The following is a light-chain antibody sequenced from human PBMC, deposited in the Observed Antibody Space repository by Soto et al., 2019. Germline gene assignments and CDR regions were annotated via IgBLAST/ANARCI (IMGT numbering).Light chain of an antibody. J-gene: IGKJ4*01. V-gene: IGKV4-1*01. CDR2: WAS. CDR3: QQYYSAPPT. Sequence: DIVMTQSPDSLAVSLGERATINCRSSLSVLYTSNNKNYLAWYQQKPGQPPKLLIYWASTRESGVPDRFRGSGSGSDFTLTISSLQAEDVAVYYCQQYYSAPPTFGGGTKVDIK. CDR1: LSVLYTSNNKNY.